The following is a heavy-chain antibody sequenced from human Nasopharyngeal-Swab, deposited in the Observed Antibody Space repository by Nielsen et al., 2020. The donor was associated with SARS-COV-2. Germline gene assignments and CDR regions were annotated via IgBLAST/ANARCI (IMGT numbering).Heavy chain of an antibody. CDR2: IGSVGDT. D-gene: IGHD6-19*01. CDR1: GFTFSSYD. Sequence: GESLKISCAASGFTFSSYDMHWVRQAAGRGLEWVSGIGSVGDTDYLSSVKGRFTISREDGKNSLYLQMNSLGVGDTAVYYCARAVWAVAGPVGAFDIWGQGTKVTVSS. V-gene: IGHV3-13*01. CDR3: ARAVWAVAGPVGAFDI. J-gene: IGHJ3*02.